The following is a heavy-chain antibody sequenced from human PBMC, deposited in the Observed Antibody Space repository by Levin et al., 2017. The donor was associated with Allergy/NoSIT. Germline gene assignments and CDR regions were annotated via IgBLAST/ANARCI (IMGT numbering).Heavy chain of an antibody. V-gene: IGHV3-66*01. CDR3: ARFDY. J-gene: IGHJ4*02. CDR1: GFTVSSHY. CDR2: IYSGGST. Sequence: GESLKISCAASGFTVSSHYMSWVRQAPGKGLEWVSVIYSGGSTYYADSVKGRFTISRDNSKNTLYLQMNSLRAEDTAVYYCARFDYWGQGTLVTVSS.